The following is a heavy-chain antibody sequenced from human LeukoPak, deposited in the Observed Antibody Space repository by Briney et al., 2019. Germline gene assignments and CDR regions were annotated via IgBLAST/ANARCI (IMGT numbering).Heavy chain of an antibody. D-gene: IGHD6-19*01. V-gene: IGHV4-59*01. CDR3: ARAWSSGWGP. Sequence: PSETLSLTCTVSGGSLSSYYWSWIRQPPGKGLEWIGYIYYSGSTNYNPSLKSRVTISVDTSKNQFSLKLSSVTAADTAVYYCARAWSSGWGPWGQGTLVTVSS. CDR2: IYYSGST. J-gene: IGHJ5*02. CDR1: GGSLSSYY.